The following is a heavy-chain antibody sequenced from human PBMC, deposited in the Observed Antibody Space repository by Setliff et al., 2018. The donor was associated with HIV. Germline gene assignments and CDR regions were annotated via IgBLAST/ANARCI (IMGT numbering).Heavy chain of an antibody. CDR1: GGSISSSSYY. D-gene: IGHD3-9*01. CDR2: IYYSGST. Sequence: SETLSLTCTVSGGSISSSSYYWGWIRQPPGKGLEWIGSIYYSGSTYYHPSLKSRVTISVDTSKNQFSLKLSSVTAADTAVYYCARPYYDILTGYPTSSNWFDPWGQGTLVTVSS. J-gene: IGHJ5*02. V-gene: IGHV4-39*01. CDR3: ARPYYDILTGYPTSSNWFDP.